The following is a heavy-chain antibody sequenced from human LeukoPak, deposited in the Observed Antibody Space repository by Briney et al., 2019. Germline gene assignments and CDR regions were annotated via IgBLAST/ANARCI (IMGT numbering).Heavy chain of an antibody. V-gene: IGHV1-2*02. D-gene: IGHD1-26*01. CDR1: GYTFTSYG. J-gene: IGHJ3*02. CDR3: ARGWGGSYYSYGEGFAFDI. Sequence: GASVKVSCKASGYTFTSYGISWVRQAPGQGLEWMGWINPNSGGTNYAQKFQGRVTMTRDTSISTAYMELSRLRSDDTAVYYCARGWGGSYYSYGEGFAFDIWGQGTMVTVSS. CDR2: INPNSGGT.